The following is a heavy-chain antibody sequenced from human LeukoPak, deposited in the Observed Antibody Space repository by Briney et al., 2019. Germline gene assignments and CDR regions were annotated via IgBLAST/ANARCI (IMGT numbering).Heavy chain of an antibody. D-gene: IGHD2-2*01. J-gene: IGHJ4*02. CDR2: ISYDGSNK. Sequence: GGSLRLSCAASGFTFNSYGIHWVRQAPGKGLEWVAVISYDGSNKYYADSVKGRFTISRDNSKNTLYLQMNSLRAEDTAVYYCAKPNCNSATCLTWSPGYFDYWGQGTLVTVSS. V-gene: IGHV3-30*18. CDR1: GFTFNSYG. CDR3: AKPNCNSATCLTWSPGYFDY.